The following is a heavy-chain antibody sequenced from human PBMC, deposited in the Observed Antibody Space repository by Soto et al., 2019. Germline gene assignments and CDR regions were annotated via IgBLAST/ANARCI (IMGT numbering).Heavy chain of an antibody. CDR3: ARIGNPDASLYFDY. V-gene: IGHV4-31*03. Sequence: QVQLQESGPGLVKPSQTLSLTCTVSGGSISVGVYYWNWIRQLPGKGPEWIGYTYHTGSTYYNPSFESRVTISVDPSKNQFSLRLSSVTAADTAVYYCARIGNPDASLYFDYWGQGTLVTVSS. J-gene: IGHJ4*02. D-gene: IGHD2-2*01. CDR2: TYHTGST. CDR1: GGSISVGVYY.